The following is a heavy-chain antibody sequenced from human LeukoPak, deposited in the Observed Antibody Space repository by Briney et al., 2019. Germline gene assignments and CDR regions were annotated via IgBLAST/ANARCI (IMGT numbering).Heavy chain of an antibody. CDR3: ARDIISEYSSSHSHFDP. CDR2: IYYSGST. J-gene: IGHJ5*02. CDR1: DESLNGYY. V-gene: IGHV4-59*01. Sequence: SETLSLTCAVYDESLNGYYWSWIRQPPGKGLEWIGYIYYSGSTSYNPSLKSRVTISVDTSKNQFSLRLSSVTAADTAVYYCARDIISEYSSSHSHFDPWGQGTLVTVSS. D-gene: IGHD6-6*01.